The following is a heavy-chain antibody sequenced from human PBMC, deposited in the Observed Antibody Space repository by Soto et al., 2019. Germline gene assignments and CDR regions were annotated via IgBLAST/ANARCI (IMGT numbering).Heavy chain of an antibody. V-gene: IGHV3-23*01. CDR1: GFTFSSYA. J-gene: IGHJ4*02. CDR2: FSGGRDTT. Sequence: GGSLRLSCVVSGFTFSSYAMSWVRQSPGQRLEWVATFSGGRDTTWHADSVKGRFTVSGDSSKNTLSLQMNSLRPEDTALYYCAKATSATCTGSICYSFDYWGQGTLVTVSS. D-gene: IGHD2-21*01. CDR3: AKATSATCTGSICYSFDY.